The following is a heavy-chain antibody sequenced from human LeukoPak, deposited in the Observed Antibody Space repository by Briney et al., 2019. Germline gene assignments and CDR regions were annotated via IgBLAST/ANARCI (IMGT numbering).Heavy chain of an antibody. CDR2: IYSGGST. CDR3: ARDASGARIAGY. J-gene: IGHJ4*02. D-gene: IGHD6-13*01. Sequence: GGSLRLSCAASGFTLSSNYMSWGRQAPGKGLEWGSVIYSGGSTYYADSVKGRFTISRDNSKNTLYLQMNSLRAEDTAVYYCARDASGARIAGYWGQGTLVTVSS. CDR1: GFTLSSNY. V-gene: IGHV3-66*02.